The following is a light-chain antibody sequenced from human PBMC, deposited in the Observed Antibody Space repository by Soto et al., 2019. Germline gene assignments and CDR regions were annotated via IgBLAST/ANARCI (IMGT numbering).Light chain of an antibody. V-gene: IGKV3-15*01. CDR3: QQYNNFWT. CDR1: QSVSSN. J-gene: IGKJ1*01. CDR2: GAS. Sequence: EIVMTQSPATLSVSPGERAAPSCRASQSVSSNLAWYQQKPGQAPRLLIYGASTRATGIPARFSGSGSGTEFTLTISSLQSEDFAVYYCQQYNNFWTFGQGTKVEIK.